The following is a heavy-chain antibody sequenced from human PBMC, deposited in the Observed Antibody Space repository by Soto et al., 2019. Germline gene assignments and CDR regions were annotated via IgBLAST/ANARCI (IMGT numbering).Heavy chain of an antibody. Sequence: EVQLLQSGGGLVQPGMSLRISCVASGFSFSSYAMSWVRQAPGKGLEWVSSTSGSGGSAYYADSVKGRFTIARDNSKNTLPLEVRSLRAEDTAVYYCAKGGGLRNQLLYGYYFHVMDVWGQGTTVTVAS. J-gene: IGHJ6*02. CDR2: TSGSGGSA. CDR1: GFSFSSYA. CDR3: AKGGGLRNQLLYGYYFHVMDV. V-gene: IGHV3-23*01. D-gene: IGHD1-26*01.